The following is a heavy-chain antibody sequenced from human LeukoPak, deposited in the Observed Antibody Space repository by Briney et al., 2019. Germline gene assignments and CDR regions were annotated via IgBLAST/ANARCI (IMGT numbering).Heavy chain of an antibody. D-gene: IGHD4-23*01. V-gene: IGHV4-59*08. CDR3: ARHYGGNSIWYFDL. CDR2: IYYSGST. J-gene: IGHJ2*01. Sequence: SETLSLTCTVSGGSISSYYWSWIRRPPGKGLEWVGCIYYSGSTSYDPSLKSRVTISGDTSKNQFSLKLSSVTAADTAVYYCARHYGGNSIWYFDLWGRGTLVTVSS. CDR1: GGSISSYY.